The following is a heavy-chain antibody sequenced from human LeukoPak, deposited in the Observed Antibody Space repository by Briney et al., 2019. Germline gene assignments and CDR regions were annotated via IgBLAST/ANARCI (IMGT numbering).Heavy chain of an antibody. D-gene: IGHD7-27*01. CDR3: ARHTGDEGFADYFDY. CDR2: IYPGDSDT. V-gene: IGHV5-51*01. Sequence: GESLEISCKASGYSFTNYWIGWVRQMPGKGLEWMGLIYPGDSDTRYSPSFQGHVTISADKSITTAYLQWSSLEATDTAMYYYARHTGDEGFADYFDYWGQGILVTVSS. J-gene: IGHJ4*02. CDR1: GYSFTNYW.